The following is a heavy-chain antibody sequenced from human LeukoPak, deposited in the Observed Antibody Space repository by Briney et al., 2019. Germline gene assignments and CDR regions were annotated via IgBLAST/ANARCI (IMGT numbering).Heavy chain of an antibody. CDR2: IYSGGST. CDR1: GLTVSSNY. Sequence: GGSLRLSCAASGLTVSSNYMSWVRQAPGKGLEWVSVIYSGGSTYYADSVKGRFTISRDNSKNTLYLQMNSLRAEDTAVYYCATGYCSGGSCPYYYYMDVWGKGTTVTISS. CDR3: ATGYCSGGSCPYYYYMDV. J-gene: IGHJ6*03. D-gene: IGHD2-15*01. V-gene: IGHV3-53*01.